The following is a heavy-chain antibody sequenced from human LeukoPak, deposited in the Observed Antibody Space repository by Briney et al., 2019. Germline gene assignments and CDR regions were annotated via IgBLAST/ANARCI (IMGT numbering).Heavy chain of an antibody. CDR3: VRHGIEDPGRVLFDY. J-gene: IGHJ4*02. CDR1: GGSISNNY. Sequence: SETLSLTCPVSGGSISNNYWSWVRQPPGKRLEWIAYIQYPGTTDYNPSLKSRVTISLESSENQFSLKLSSVTAADTAIYYCVRHGIEDPGRVLFDYWGRGTLVTVSS. D-gene: IGHD1-26*01. V-gene: IGHV4-59*08. CDR2: IQYPGTT.